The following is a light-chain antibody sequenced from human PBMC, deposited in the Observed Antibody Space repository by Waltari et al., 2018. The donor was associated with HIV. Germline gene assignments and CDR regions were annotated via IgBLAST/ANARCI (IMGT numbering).Light chain of an antibody. CDR3: SSYTSSSTYV. Sequence: QSALTQPASVSGPPGQSITISCPGTSSDVGGYNHVSWYQQHPGKAPKLMIFDVSNRPSGVSYRFSGSKSGNTASLTISGLQAEDEADYYCSSYTSSSTYVFGTGTKVTVL. V-gene: IGLV2-14*03. CDR1: SSDVGGYNH. J-gene: IGLJ1*01. CDR2: DVS.